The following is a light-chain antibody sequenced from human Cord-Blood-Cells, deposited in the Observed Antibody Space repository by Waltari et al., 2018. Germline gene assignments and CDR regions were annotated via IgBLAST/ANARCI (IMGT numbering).Light chain of an antibody. V-gene: IGKV1-39*01. CDR3: QQSYSTPRT. CDR2: AAS. Sequence: DIKMTQSPSSLSASVGDRVTITCRASQSISSYLNWYQQKPGKAPKRLNYAASSLQSGVPSRFSGSGSGTDFTLTISSLQPEDFATYYCQQSYSTPRTFGQGTKLEIK. CDR1: QSISSY. J-gene: IGKJ2*01.